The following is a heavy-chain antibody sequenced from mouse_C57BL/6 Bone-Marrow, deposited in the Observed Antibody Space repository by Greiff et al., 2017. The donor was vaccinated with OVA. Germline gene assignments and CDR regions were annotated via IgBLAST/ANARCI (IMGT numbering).Heavy chain of an antibody. CDR2: ISSGSSTI. V-gene: IGHV5-17*01. Sequence: EVMLVESGGGLVKPGGSLKLSCAASGFTFSDYGMHWVRQAPEKGLEWVAYISSGSSTIYYADTVTGRFTLSRDNAKNNLFLQMTSRRSEDTAMYYCARPYYSKTPWFAYWGQGTLVTVSA. J-gene: IGHJ3*01. CDR3: ARPYYSKTPWFAY. D-gene: IGHD2-5*01. CDR1: GFTFSDYG.